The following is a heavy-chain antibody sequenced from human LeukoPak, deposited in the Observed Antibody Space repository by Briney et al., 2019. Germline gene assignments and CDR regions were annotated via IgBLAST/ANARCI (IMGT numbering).Heavy chain of an antibody. CDR3: AKGDYGLIDP. J-gene: IGHJ5*02. CDR2: IYYSGST. V-gene: IGHV4-31*03. CDR1: GGSISSGGYY. D-gene: IGHD4-17*01. Sequence: SQTLSPTCTVSGGSISSGGYYWSWIRQHPGKGLEWIGYIYYSGSTYYNPSLKSRVTISVDTSKNQFSLKLSSVTAADTAVYYCAKGDYGLIDPWGQGTLVTVSS.